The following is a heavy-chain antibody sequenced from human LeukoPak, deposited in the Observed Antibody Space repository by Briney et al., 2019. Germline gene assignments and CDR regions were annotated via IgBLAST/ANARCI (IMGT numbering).Heavy chain of an antibody. Sequence: KASETLSLTCTVSGGSISSYYWSWIRQPPGKGLEWIGYIYYSGSTNYNPSLKSRVTISVDTSKNQFSLNVKSLTAADTAVYKCVSILLFCGGDCYPKFDFWGQGTLVTVSS. CDR2: IYYSGST. J-gene: IGHJ4*02. V-gene: IGHV4-59*12. D-gene: IGHD2-21*02. CDR1: GGSISSYY. CDR3: VSILLFCGGDCYPKFDF.